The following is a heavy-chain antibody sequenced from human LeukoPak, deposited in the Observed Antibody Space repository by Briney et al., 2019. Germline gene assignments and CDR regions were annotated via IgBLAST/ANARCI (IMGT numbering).Heavy chain of an antibody. D-gene: IGHD6-19*01. CDR2: MYYGGST. J-gene: IGHJ4*02. Sequence: PSETLSLTCTVSGASISSYYWSWIRQPPGKGLEWIGYMYYGGSTNYNPSLKSRVTISVDTSKNQFSLKLSSVTAADTAVYYCARDLGGYSTGWYLDYWGQGTLVTVSS. V-gene: IGHV4-59*01. CDR1: GASISSYY. CDR3: ARDLGGYSTGWYLDY.